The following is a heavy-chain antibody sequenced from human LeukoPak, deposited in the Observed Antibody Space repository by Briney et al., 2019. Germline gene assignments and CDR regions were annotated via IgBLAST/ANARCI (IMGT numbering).Heavy chain of an antibody. J-gene: IGHJ4*02. CDR1: GGTFRSYA. Sequence: GASVKVSCKASGGTFRSYAFTWVRQAPGQGLEWMGGIIPVLGIANYAQKFQGRVTITADISTSTAYMELRSLRSDDTAVYYCARVPGRWFGGQGVDYWGQGTLVTVSS. V-gene: IGHV1-69*10. CDR3: ARVPGRWFGGQGVDY. D-gene: IGHD3-10*01. CDR2: IIPVLGIA.